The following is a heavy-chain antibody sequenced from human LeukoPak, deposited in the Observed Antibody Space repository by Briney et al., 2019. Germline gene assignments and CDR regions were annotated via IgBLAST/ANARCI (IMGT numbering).Heavy chain of an antibody. CDR3: ARRGRWPRLGYFDY. D-gene: IGHD5-24*01. J-gene: IGHJ4*02. CDR2: INHSGST. Sequence: SETLSLTCAVYGGSFSGYYWSWIRQPPGKGLEWIGEINHSGSTNYNPSLKSRVTISVDTSKNQFSLKLSSVTAADTAVYYCARRGRWPRLGYFDYWGQGTLVTVSS. CDR1: GGSFSGYY. V-gene: IGHV4-34*01.